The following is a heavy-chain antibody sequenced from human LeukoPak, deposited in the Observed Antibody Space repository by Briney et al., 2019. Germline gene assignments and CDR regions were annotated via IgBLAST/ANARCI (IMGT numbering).Heavy chain of an antibody. Sequence: SETLSLTCTVSGGSISSSSYYWGWIRQPPGEGLEWIGSIYYSGSTYYNPSLKSRVTISVDTSKNQFSLKLSSVTAADTAVYYCATNTIFGVSWFDPWGQGTLVTVSS. CDR1: GGSISSSSYY. CDR3: ATNTIFGVSWFDP. V-gene: IGHV4-39*01. J-gene: IGHJ5*02. D-gene: IGHD3-3*01. CDR2: IYYSGST.